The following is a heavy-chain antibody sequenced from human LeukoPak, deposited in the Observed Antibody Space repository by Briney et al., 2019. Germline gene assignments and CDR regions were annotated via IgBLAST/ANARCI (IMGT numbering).Heavy chain of an antibody. CDR2: TNPNSGGT. D-gene: IGHD6-13*01. CDR3: ASGFKGSSWYYYYMDV. J-gene: IGHJ6*03. Sequence: ASVKVSCKASGYTFTGYYMHWVRQAPGQGLEWMGWTNPNSGGTNYAQKFQGRVTMTRDTSISTAYMELSRLRSEDTAVYYCASGFKGSSWYYYYMDVWGKGTTVTISS. CDR1: GYTFTGYY. V-gene: IGHV1-2*02.